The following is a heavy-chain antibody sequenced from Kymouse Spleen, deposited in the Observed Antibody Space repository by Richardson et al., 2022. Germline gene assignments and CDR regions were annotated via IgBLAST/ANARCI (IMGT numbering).Heavy chain of an antibody. CDR3: ARDRDYYDSSGYYQLDY. Sequence: QVQLVESGGGVVQPGRSLRLSCAASGFTFSSYGMHWVRQAPGKGLEWVAVIWYDGSNKYYADSVKGRFTISRDNSKNTLYLQMNSLRAEDTAVYYCARDRDYYDSSGYYQLDYWGQGTLVTVSS. V-gene: IGHV3-33*01. D-gene: IGHD3-22*01. CDR1: GFTFSSYG. CDR2: IWYDGSNK. J-gene: IGHJ4*02.